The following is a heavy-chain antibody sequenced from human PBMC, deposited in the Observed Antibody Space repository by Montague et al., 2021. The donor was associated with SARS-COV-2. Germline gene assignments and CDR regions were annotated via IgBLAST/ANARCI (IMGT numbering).Heavy chain of an antibody. CDR2: IYYSGST. J-gene: IGHJ5*02. CDR3: ARLSRTVRGVLYNWFDP. D-gene: IGHD3-10*01. CDR1: GGSISSSSYY. V-gene: IGHV4-39*01. Sequence: SETLSLTCTVSGGSISSSSYYWGWIRQPPGKGLEWIGSIYYSGSTYYNPSLKSRVTISVDTSKNQFSLKLSSVTAADTAVYYCARLSRTVRGVLYNWFDPWGQGTLVTVSS.